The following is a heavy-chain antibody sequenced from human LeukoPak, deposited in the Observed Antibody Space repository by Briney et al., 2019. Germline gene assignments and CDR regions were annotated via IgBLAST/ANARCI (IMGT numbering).Heavy chain of an antibody. CDR3: ARDLTVYDSSGYYGY. V-gene: IGHV1-18*01. CDR1: GYTFTSYG. CDR2: ISAYNGNT. Sequence: GASVTVSCKASGYTFTSYGISWVRQAPGQGLEWMGWISAYNGNTNYAQKLQGRVTMTTDTSTSTAYMELRSLRSDDTAVYYCARDLTVYDSSGYYGYWGQGTLVTVSS. J-gene: IGHJ4*02. D-gene: IGHD3-22*01.